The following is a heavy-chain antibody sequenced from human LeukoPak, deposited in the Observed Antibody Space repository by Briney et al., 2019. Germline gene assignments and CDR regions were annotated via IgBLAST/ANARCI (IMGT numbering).Heavy chain of an antibody. J-gene: IGHJ4*02. CDR3: ARLYCQYNSGCVFDY. Sequence: GGSLRLSCAASGFTFSSYWMHWVRQAPGKGLVWVSRINSDGSSTDYADSVKGRFTIARDNAKYTLSLQMNSLRAEDTAVYYCARLYCQYNSGCVFDYWGQGALVTVSS. CDR2: INSDGSST. CDR1: GFTFSSYW. D-gene: IGHD6-19*01. V-gene: IGHV3-74*01.